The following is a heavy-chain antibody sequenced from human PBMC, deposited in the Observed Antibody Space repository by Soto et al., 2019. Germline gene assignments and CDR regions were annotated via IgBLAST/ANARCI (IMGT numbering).Heavy chain of an antibody. V-gene: IGHV3-23*01. CDR2: VNDSGSST. CDR1: EFTSSSRA. CDR3: AKGRSYYYYYGVDV. J-gene: IGHJ6*02. Sequence: SLRHSCTPSEFTSSSRAMGWVRQNPRKGLTWVSDVNDSGSSTYSADSVTGRFTISRDNSKSTLYVQMNSLRAEDTALYYCAKGRSYYYYYGVDVWGQGTTVTVSS.